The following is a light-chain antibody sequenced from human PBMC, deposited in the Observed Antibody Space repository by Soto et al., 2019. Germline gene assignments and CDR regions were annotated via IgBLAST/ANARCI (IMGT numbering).Light chain of an antibody. V-gene: IGKV3-15*01. CDR1: HGVGNN. CDR2: GAS. Sequence: VMTQSPTTLSVSPGERATLSCRASHGVGNNFAWYQQIPGQAPRLLIYGASTRATGVPARFSGSGSATQFTLAISSLQSEDFGFYYCQQYHQWPVAFGGGTKVEIK. CDR3: QQYHQWPVA. J-gene: IGKJ4*01.